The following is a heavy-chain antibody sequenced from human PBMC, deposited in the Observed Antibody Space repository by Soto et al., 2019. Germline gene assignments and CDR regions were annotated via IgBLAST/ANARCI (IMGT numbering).Heavy chain of an antibody. J-gene: IGHJ3*02. Sequence: GGSLRLSCAPSGFTFSSYYMHSVLQATGKGLEWVSAIGTAGDTYYPGSVKGRFTISRENAKNSLYLQMNSLRAGDTAVYYCARGRGIGAEGAFDIWGQGTMVTVSS. CDR2: IGTAGDT. CDR3: ARGRGIGAEGAFDI. V-gene: IGHV3-13*04. D-gene: IGHD1-26*01. CDR1: GFTFSSYY.